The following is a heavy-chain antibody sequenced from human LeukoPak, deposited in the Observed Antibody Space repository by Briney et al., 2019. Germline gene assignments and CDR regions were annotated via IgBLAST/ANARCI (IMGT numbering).Heavy chain of an antibody. Sequence: PGGSLRLSCAASGFTFSNAWMSWVRQAPGKGLEWVGRIKSKTDGGTTDYAAPVKGRFTISRDDSKNTLYLQMNSLKTEDTAVYYCTPLDHPWELEVDYWGQGTLVTVSS. CDR2: IKSKTDGGTT. CDR1: GFTFSNAW. J-gene: IGHJ4*02. V-gene: IGHV3-15*01. D-gene: IGHD1-26*01. CDR3: TPLDHPWELEVDY.